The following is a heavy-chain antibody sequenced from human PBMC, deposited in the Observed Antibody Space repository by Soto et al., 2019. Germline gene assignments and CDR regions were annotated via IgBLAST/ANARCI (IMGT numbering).Heavy chain of an antibody. CDR3: ARFADQREPFDY. CDR2: IWYDGSNK. CDR1: GFTFSSYG. Sequence: PGESLKISCAASGFTFSSYGMHWVRQAPGKGLEWVAVIWYDGSNKYYADSVKGRFTISRDNSKNTLYLQMNSLRAEDAAVYYCARFADQREPFDYWGQGTLVTVSS. J-gene: IGHJ4*02. D-gene: IGHD1-1*01. V-gene: IGHV3-33*01.